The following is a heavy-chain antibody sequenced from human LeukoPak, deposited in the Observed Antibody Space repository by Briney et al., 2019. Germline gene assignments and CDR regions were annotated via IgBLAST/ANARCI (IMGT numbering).Heavy chain of an antibody. CDR3: ARPLYGGNPRFDY. D-gene: IGHD4-23*01. CDR1: GFTFSSYW. V-gene: IGHV3-74*01. J-gene: IGHJ4*02. Sequence: GGSLRLSCAASGFTFSSYWMHWVRQAPGKGLVWVSRINSEGSSTSYADSVKGRFTISRDNAKNTLYLRMNSLRAEDTAVYYCARPLYGGNPRFDYWGQGTLVTVSS. CDR2: INSEGSST.